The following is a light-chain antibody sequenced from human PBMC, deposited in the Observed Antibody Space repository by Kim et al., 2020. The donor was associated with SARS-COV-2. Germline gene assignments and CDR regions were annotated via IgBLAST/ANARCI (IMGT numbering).Light chain of an antibody. CDR3: QEYNNWPPWT. CDR2: GAS. CDR1: QSVSSN. V-gene: IGKV3-15*01. J-gene: IGKJ1*01. Sequence: ETVMTQSPATLSVSPGERATLSCRASQSVSSNLAWYQQKPGQPPRLLIYGASTRATDIPARFSGSGSGTEFTLTISSLQSEDFAVYYCQEYNNWPPWTFGQGTKVDIK.